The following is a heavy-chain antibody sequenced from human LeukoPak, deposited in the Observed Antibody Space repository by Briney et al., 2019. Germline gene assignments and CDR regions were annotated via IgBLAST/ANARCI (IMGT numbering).Heavy chain of an antibody. V-gene: IGHV4-59*01. CDR3: ATVPPDY. D-gene: IGHD2-2*01. CDR2: IYSSGST. J-gene: IGHJ4*02. Sequence: SETLSLTCTVSGGSINYYWSWIRQPPGKGLEWIGYIYSSGSTSYNPSLKSRVTISVDTSKNQFSLKLSSVTAADTAVYYCATVPPDYWGQGTLVTVSS. CDR1: GGSINYY.